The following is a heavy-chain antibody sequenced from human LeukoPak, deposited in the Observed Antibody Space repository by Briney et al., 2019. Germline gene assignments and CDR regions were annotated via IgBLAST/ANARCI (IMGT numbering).Heavy chain of an antibody. CDR3: ARETSSSSWGRPHPWFDP. Sequence: SVKVSCKASGGTFSSYAISWVRQAPGQGLEWMGGIIPIFGTANYAQKFQGRVTITTDESTSTAYMELSSLRSEDTAVYYCARETSSSSWGRPHPWFDPWGQGTLVTVSS. D-gene: IGHD6-6*01. CDR2: IIPIFGTA. CDR1: GGTFSSYA. J-gene: IGHJ5*02. V-gene: IGHV1-69*05.